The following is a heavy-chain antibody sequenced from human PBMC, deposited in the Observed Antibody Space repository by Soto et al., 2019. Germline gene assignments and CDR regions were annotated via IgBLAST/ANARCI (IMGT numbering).Heavy chain of an antibody. V-gene: IGHV3-48*01. J-gene: IGHJ4*02. CDR1: GFTFSSYS. D-gene: IGHD3-9*01. CDR3: ARDHLTPAIDY. Sequence: GGSLRLSCAASGFTFSSYSMNWVRQAPGKGLEWVSYISSSSSTIYYADSVKGRFTISRDNAKNSLYLQMNSLRAEDTAVYYCARDHLTPAIDYWGQGTLVTVSS. CDR2: ISSSSSTI.